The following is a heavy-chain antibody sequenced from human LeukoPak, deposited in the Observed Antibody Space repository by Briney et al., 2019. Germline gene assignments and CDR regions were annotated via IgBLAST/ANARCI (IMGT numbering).Heavy chain of an antibody. CDR3: ARRSPLAVAGGFYYYYYMDV. CDR2: ISSSSSYI. D-gene: IGHD6-19*01. CDR1: GFTFSSYA. Sequence: PGGSLRLSCAASGFTFSSYAMSWVRQAPGKGLEWVSSISSSSSYIYYADSVKGRFTISRDNAKNSLYLQMNSLRAKDTAVYYCARRSPLAVAGGFYYYYYMDVWGKGTTVTVSS. J-gene: IGHJ6*03. V-gene: IGHV3-21*01.